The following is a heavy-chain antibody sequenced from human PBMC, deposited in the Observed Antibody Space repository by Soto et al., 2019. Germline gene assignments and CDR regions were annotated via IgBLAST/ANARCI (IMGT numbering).Heavy chain of an antibody. V-gene: IGHV3-23*01. CDR3: AKVVKYDVLTGYYKGPDYYGMDV. Sequence: PGGSLRLSCAASGFTFSIYSMNWVRQAPGKGLEWVSLIRGRGGSTHYADSVAGRFTISRDNSKNTLYLEMDSLRAEETAVYYCAKVVKYDVLTGYYKGPDYYGMDVWGQGTTVTVSS. D-gene: IGHD3-9*01. J-gene: IGHJ6*02. CDR1: GFTFSIYS. CDR2: IRGRGGST.